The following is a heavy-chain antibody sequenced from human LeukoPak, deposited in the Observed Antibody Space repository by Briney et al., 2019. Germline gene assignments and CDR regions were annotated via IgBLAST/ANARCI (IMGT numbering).Heavy chain of an antibody. V-gene: IGHV4-39*07. D-gene: IGHD3-16*01. CDR1: SDSISSSSYY. J-gene: IGHJ5*02. CDR3: VRDHVSPGLSNWFDP. Sequence: PSETLSLTCTVSSDSISSSSYYWGWIRQPPGKGLEWIGTIYYSGSTYYNPSLKSRVTISVDTSKNQFSLKLSSVTAADTAMYYCVRDHVSPGLSNWFDPWGQGTLVTVSS. CDR2: IYYSGST.